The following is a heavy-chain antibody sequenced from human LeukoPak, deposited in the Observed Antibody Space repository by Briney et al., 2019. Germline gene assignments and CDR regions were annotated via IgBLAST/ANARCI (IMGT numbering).Heavy chain of an antibody. CDR3: ARAKESKYLYDNSGYFSP. CDR1: GFSFSRYS. Sequence: NPGGSLRLSCAASGFSFSRYSMNWVRQAPGKGLEWVSSISYSGTYIYYADSVKGRFTISRDSSKNTVYLQMNNLRAEDTAVYYCARAKESKYLYDNSGYFSPWGQGTLVTVSS. J-gene: IGHJ5*02. D-gene: IGHD3-22*01. CDR2: ISYSGTYI. V-gene: IGHV3-21*04.